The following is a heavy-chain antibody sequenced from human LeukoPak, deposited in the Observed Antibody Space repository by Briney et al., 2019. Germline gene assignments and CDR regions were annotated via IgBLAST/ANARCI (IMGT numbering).Heavy chain of an antibody. CDR2: ISAYNGNT. CDR1: GYTFTSYG. V-gene: IGHV1-18*01. Sequence: EASVKVSCKASGYTFTSYGISWVRQAPGQGLEWMGWISAYNGNTNYAQKLQGRVTMTTDTSTSTAYMELRSLRSDDTAVYYCARDPNIYRRGGYYDSSGSETGLFDYWGQGTLVTVSS. D-gene: IGHD3-22*01. J-gene: IGHJ4*02. CDR3: ARDPNIYRRGGYYDSSGSETGLFDY.